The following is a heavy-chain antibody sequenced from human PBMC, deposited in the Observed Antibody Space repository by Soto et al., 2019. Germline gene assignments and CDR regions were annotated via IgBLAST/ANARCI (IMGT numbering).Heavy chain of an antibody. J-gene: IGHJ4*02. V-gene: IGHV1-18*01. D-gene: IGHD1-1*01. CDR2: ISAYNGNT. CDR1: GYTFTSYG. Sequence: ASVKVSCKASGYTFTSYGISWVRQAPGQGLEWMRWISAYNGNTNYAQKLQGRFTMTTDTSTSEAYMQLRSLRSDETAVYYCASVAPNWNCLDYWGQGPLVTVSS. CDR3: ASVAPNWNCLDY.